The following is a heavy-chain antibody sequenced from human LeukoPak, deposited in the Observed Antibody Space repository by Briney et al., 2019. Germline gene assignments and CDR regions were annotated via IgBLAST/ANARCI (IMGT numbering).Heavy chain of an antibody. D-gene: IGHD6-13*01. CDR1: GGSISSGDYY. CDR2: IYYSGST. Sequence: PSQTLSLTCTVSGGSISSGDYYWSWIRQPPGKGLEWIGYIYYSGSTYYNPSLKSRVTISVDTSKNQLSLKLSSVTAADTAVYHCARLPRGYSSSWRNDYWGQGTLVTVSS. J-gene: IGHJ4*02. V-gene: IGHV4-30-4*01. CDR3: ARLPRGYSSSWRNDY.